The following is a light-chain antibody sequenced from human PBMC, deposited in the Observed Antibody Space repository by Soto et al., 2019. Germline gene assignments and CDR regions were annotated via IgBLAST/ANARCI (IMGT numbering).Light chain of an antibody. J-gene: IGKJ5*01. Sequence: EIVLTQSPATLSLSPGERVTLSCGASQSITSTSIAWYQHKPGQAPRLLSYGASSRATGIPDRFSGSASGTDFTLTISRLEPEDFAVYYCQQYGFSLITFGQGTRLEIK. CDR2: GAS. CDR3: QQYGFSLIT. CDR1: QSITSTS. V-gene: IGKV3-20*01.